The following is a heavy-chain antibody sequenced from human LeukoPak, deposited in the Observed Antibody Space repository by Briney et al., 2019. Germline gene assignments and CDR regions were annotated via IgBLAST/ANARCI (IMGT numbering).Heavy chain of an antibody. Sequence: GGSLRLSCAASGFTFDDYAMHWVRQAPGKGLEWVSGISWNSGSIGYADSVKGRFTISRDNAKNSLYLQMNSLRAEDTALYYCAKVAYVRGMDVWGQGTTVTVSS. D-gene: IGHD2-8*01. CDR1: GFTFDDYA. J-gene: IGHJ6*02. CDR2: ISWNSGSI. CDR3: AKVAYVRGMDV. V-gene: IGHV3-9*01.